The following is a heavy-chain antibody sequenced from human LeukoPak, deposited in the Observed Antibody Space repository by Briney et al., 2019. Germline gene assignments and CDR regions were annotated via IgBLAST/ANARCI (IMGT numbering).Heavy chain of an antibody. J-gene: IGHJ3*02. CDR3: AKVYSARTYAFDM. CDR2: IYRRGDT. CDR1: GFTMSGIH. D-gene: IGHD6-6*01. V-gene: IGHV3-53*01. Sequence: GGSLRLSCTASGFTMSGIHMNWVRQAPGKGLEWVSVIYRRGDTDYADSVKGRFSVSRDSYGNTLYLQMNSLRGEDTAVYYCAKVYSARTYAFDMWGQGTVVSVSA.